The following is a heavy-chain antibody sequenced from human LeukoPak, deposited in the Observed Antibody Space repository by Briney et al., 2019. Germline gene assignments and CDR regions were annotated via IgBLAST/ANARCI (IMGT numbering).Heavy chain of an antibody. CDR2: INPNGDLT. V-gene: IGHV1-46*01. D-gene: IGHD4-23*01. CDR1: ENTFTNYY. J-gene: IGHJ3*01. CDR3: ARDMSTRVTPISYAFDV. Sequence: ASVKVSCEASENTFTNYYMHWVRQAPGQGLEWLGIINPNGDLTNYAQTFQGRVTMTRDTSTTTLYMELSSLRSEDTAVYYCARDMSTRVTPISYAFDVWGQGTMVTVSS.